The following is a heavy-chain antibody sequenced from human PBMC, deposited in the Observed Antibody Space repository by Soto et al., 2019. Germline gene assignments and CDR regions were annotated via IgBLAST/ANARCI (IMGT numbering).Heavy chain of an antibody. V-gene: IGHV3-15*01. D-gene: IGHD3-9*01. CDR2: IKSKTDGGTT. CDR3: TTDGFDWLSYYFDY. Sequence: GGSLRLSCAASGFTFSNAWMSWVRQAPGKGLEWVGRIKSKTDGGTTDYAAPVKGRFTISRDDSKNTLYLQMNSLKTEDTAVYYCTTDGFDWLSYYFDYWGQGTLVTVSS. CDR1: GFTFSNAW. J-gene: IGHJ4*02.